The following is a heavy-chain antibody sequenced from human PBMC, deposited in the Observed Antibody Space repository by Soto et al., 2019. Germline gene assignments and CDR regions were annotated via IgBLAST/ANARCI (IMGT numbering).Heavy chain of an antibody. V-gene: IGHV3-23*01. CDR2: ISGSGGTT. CDR1: GFTFSSHA. CDR3: SKKLRVGCSYFYFDY. Sequence: EVQLLESGGGLVQPGGSLRLSCAASGFTFSSHAMSWVRQAPGKGLEWVSSISGSGGTTYYADSVRGRFTISRDNSKNPLDLQMNRPKGEDQAKNFFSKKLRVGCSYFYFDYWGQGTLVTVSS. D-gene: IGHD1-26*01. J-gene: IGHJ4*02.